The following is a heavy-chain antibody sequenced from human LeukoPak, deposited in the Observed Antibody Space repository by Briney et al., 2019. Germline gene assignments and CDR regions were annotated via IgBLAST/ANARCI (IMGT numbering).Heavy chain of an antibody. J-gene: IGHJ4*02. V-gene: IGHV1-24*01. CDR2: FDPVDGEI. CDR1: GYTLTELS. D-gene: IGHD3-16*02. CDR3: ATGPPMITFGGVTVIFHY. Sequence: ASVKVSCKVSGYTLTELSMHWVRQAPGKGLDWMGGFDPVDGEIIYAQKFQGRVTMTEDTSTNTAYMELSSLRSEDTAVYYCATGPPMITFGGVTVIFHYWGQGTLVTVSS.